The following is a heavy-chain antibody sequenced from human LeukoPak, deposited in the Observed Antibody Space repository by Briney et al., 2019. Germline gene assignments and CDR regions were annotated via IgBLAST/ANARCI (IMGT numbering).Heavy chain of an antibody. Sequence: KPSETLSLTCSVSDDSISRSSDYWGWIRQPPGKGLEWIGTFYYSRFTYYNPSLKNRVTISVDTSKNQFSLKPSSVTAEDTAVYYCARLKVGTTHPDYWGQGTLVTVSS. J-gene: IGHJ4*02. CDR3: ARLKVGTTHPDY. CDR1: DDSISRSSDY. D-gene: IGHD1-26*01. V-gene: IGHV4-39*01. CDR2: FYYSRFT.